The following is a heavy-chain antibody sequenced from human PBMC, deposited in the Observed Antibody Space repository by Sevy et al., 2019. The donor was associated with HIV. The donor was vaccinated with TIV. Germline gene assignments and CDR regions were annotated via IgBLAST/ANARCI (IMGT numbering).Heavy chain of an antibody. J-gene: IGHJ5*02. CDR3: ARLVPFTVWDWFDP. CDR2: INHSGST. V-gene: IGHV4-34*01. D-gene: IGHD4-17*01. CDR1: YGSFSGYY. Sequence: SETLSLTCAVYYGSFSGYYWSWIRQPPGKGLEWIGEINHSGSTNYNPSLKSRVTISVDTSKNQFSLKLSSVTAAYTAVYYCARLVPFTVWDWFDPWGQGTLVTVSS.